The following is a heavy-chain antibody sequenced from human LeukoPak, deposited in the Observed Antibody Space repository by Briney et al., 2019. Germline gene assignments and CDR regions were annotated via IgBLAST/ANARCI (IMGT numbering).Heavy chain of an antibody. Sequence: PSETLSLTCTVSGGSISSYYWSWIRQPPGKGLEWIGYIYSSGSTNYNPSLKSRVTISVDTSKNQFSLKLCSVTAADTAVYYCARHYDYYYMDVWGKGTTVTVSS. V-gene: IGHV4-4*09. CDR3: ARHYDYYYMDV. CDR1: GGSISSYY. CDR2: IYSSGST. J-gene: IGHJ6*03.